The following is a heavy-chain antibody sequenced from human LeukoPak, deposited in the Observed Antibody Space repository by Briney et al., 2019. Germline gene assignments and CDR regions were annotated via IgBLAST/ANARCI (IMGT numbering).Heavy chain of an antibody. J-gene: IGHJ4*02. Sequence: GASVKVSCKASGYTFTSYDINWVRQATGQGLEWMGWMNPNSGNTGYAQKFQGRVTMTRNTSISTAYMELSSLRSEDTAAFYCARDLEDSGSYRSGKIDYWGQGTLVTVSS. V-gene: IGHV1-8*01. CDR3: ARDLEDSGSYRSGKIDY. CDR2: MNPNSGNT. D-gene: IGHD1-26*01. CDR1: GYTFTSYD.